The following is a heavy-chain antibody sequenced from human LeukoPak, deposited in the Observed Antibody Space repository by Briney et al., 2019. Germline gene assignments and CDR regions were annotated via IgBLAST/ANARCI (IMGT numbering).Heavy chain of an antibody. D-gene: IGHD3-10*01. Sequence: SGTLSLTCTVSGGSISSYYWSWIRQHPGKGLEWIGYIYYSGSTNYNPSHKSRVTISVDTSKNQFSLKLSSVTAADTAVYYCAREGYYGSGSYNWFDPWGRGTLVTVSS. CDR1: GGSISSYY. CDR2: IYYSGST. V-gene: IGHV4-59*01. CDR3: AREGYYGSGSYNWFDP. J-gene: IGHJ5*02.